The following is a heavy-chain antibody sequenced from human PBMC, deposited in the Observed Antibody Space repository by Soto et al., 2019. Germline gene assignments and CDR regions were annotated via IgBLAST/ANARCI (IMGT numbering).Heavy chain of an antibody. Sequence: QAQLVQSGAEVKMPGSSVKVSCTASGDTFSNYAISWARQAPGQGLEWMGGIIPVFATPHYAQRFQGRVSITADESTRTVYMELSSLVSDDTAVYYCLREDRSSDYWGQGTLVIVSS. CDR3: LREDRSSDY. V-gene: IGHV1-69*01. CDR2: IIPVFATP. D-gene: IGHD6-6*01. CDR1: GDTFSNYA. J-gene: IGHJ4*02.